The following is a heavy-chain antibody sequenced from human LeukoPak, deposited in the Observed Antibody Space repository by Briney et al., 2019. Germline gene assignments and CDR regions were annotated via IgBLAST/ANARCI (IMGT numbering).Heavy chain of an antibody. D-gene: IGHD3-22*01. CDR2: IIPIFGTA. CDR3: ARGPPYYYDSSGYYYL. CDR1: GGTFSSYA. V-gene: IGHV1-69*13. Sequence: SVKVSCKASGGTFSSYAISWVRQAPGQGLEWMGGIIPIFGTATYAQKFQGRVTITADESTSTAYMELSSLRSEDTAVYYCARGPPYYYDSSGYYYLWGRGTLVTVSS. J-gene: IGHJ4*02.